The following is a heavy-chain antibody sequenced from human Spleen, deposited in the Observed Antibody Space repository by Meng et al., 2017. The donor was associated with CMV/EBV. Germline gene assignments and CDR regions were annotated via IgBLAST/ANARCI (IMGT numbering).Heavy chain of an antibody. Sequence: SGFAFSSYAMHWVRQAPGKGLEWVAVISYDGSNKYYADSVKGRFTISRDNSKNTLYLQMNSLRAEDTAVYYCARDVCSSTSCYTFDYWGQGTLVTVSS. CDR2: ISYDGSNK. V-gene: IGHV3-30*04. J-gene: IGHJ4*02. CDR1: GFAFSSYA. CDR3: ARDVCSSTSCYTFDY. D-gene: IGHD2-2*02.